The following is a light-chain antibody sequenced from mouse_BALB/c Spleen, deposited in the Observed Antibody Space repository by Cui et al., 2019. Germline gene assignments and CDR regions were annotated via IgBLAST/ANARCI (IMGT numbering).Light chain of an antibody. CDR3: QQCNSWPFT. J-gene: IGKJ4*01. Sequence: DILLTESAAILSVSTEERVSFFCRASQSISTSIHWYQQKTNCSPRLLIKCASDSISGIPSRFSGSGSGTDFTLSITSLESEDVADYYCQQCNSWPFTFGSGTKLELK. CDR1: QSISTS. V-gene: IGKV5-48*01. CDR2: CAS.